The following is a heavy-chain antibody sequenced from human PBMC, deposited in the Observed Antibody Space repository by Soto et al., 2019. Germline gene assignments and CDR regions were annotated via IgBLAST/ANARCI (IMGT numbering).Heavy chain of an antibody. D-gene: IGHD6-13*01. Sequence: GGSLRLSCAASEFSFDDYAMSWVRQAPGKGLEWVSSITFTGVSTYYADSVKGRFTISRDNSKDTLYLLMNSLRAEDTAIYYCAKASVWYPYFDSWGQGTLVTVSS. CDR3: AKASVWYPYFDS. CDR1: EFSFDDYA. J-gene: IGHJ4*02. V-gene: IGHV3-23*01. CDR2: ITFTGVST.